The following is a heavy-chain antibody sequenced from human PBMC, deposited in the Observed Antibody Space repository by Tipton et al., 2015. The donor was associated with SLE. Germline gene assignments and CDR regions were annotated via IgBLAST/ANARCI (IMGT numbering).Heavy chain of an antibody. J-gene: IGHJ6*02. CDR1: GYTFTSYG. V-gene: IGHV1-18*01. Sequence: QSGAEVKKPGASVKVSCKASGYTFTSYGISWVRQAPGQGLEWMGWISAYNGNTNYAQKLQGRVTMTTDTSTSTAYMELRSLRSDDTAVYYCARATVLRYFDWLSPYYYYYGMDVWGQGTTVTVSS. D-gene: IGHD3-9*01. CDR2: ISAYNGNT. CDR3: ARATVLRYFDWLSPYYYYYGMDV.